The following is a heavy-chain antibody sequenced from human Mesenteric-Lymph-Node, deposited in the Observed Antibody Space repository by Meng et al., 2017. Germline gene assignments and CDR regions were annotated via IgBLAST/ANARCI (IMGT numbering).Heavy chain of an antibody. J-gene: IGHJ3*01. Sequence: GESLKISCKGSGYDFTSYWIGWVRQMPGKGLEWMGIIYPGDSDTRYSPSFQGQVTISADKSITTAYLQWSSLGASDTAIYYCARRGPFDNGWPRPPPSHEALDVWGQGTTVTVSS. D-gene: IGHD6-19*01. V-gene: IGHV5-51*01. CDR1: GYDFTSYW. CDR3: ARRGPFDNGWPRPPPSHEALDV. CDR2: IYPGDSDT.